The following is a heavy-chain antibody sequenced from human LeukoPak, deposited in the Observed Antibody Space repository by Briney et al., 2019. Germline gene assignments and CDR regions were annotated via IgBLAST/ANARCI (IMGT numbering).Heavy chain of an antibody. D-gene: IGHD6-19*01. CDR1: GFTFSSYG. CDR2: ISGSGGST. CDR3: ARERPPPGYSSGWYGTYYYMDV. Sequence: GGTLRLSCAASGFTFSSYGMSWVRQAPGKGLEWVSAISGSGGSTYYADSVKGRFTISRDNSKNTLYLQMNSLRAEDTAVYYCARERPPPGYSSGWYGTYYYMDVWGKGTTVTISS. J-gene: IGHJ6*03. V-gene: IGHV3-23*01.